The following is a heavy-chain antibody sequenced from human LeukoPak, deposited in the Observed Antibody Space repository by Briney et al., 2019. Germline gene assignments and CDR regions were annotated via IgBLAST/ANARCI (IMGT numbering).Heavy chain of an antibody. V-gene: IGHV3-23*01. CDR3: AKDPSSGSGWYHGAFDL. J-gene: IGHJ3*01. CDR2: ISGSGGST. Sequence: GGSLRLFCAASGFTFSSYAMIWVRHAPGKALEWVSAISGSGGSTYYADSVKGRLTISRDNPKHTLYLQRSSLRAEDTAVYYSAKDPSSGSGWYHGAFDLWGQGTMVTVSS. CDR1: GFTFSSYA. D-gene: IGHD6-19*01.